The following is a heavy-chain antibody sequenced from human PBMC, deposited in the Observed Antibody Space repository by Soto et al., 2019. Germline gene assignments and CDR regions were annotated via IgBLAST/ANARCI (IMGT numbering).Heavy chain of an antibody. CDR3: ASPPSSNRYYYGMDV. V-gene: IGHV1-69*12. CDR2: IIPNFGTA. D-gene: IGHD4-4*01. Sequence: QVQLVPSGAEVKKPGSSVKVSCKSSGGTFSSYAISWVRQAPGQGLEWMGGIIPNFGTANYAQKFQGRVTITADESTSTAYMELSSLRSEDTAVYYCASPPSSNRYYYGMDVWGQGTTVTVSS. CDR1: GGTFSSYA. J-gene: IGHJ6*02.